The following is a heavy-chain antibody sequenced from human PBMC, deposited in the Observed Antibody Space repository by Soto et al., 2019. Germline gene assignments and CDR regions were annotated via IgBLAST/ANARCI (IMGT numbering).Heavy chain of an antibody. V-gene: IGHV3-23*01. D-gene: IGHD2-15*01. CDR3: AKCGPALTSSGGSCYTPDY. CDR2: ISGSGGST. CDR1: GFTFSSYA. J-gene: IGHJ4*02. Sequence: GGSLRLSCAASGFTFSSYAMSWVRQAPGKGLEWVSAISGSGGSTYYADSVKGRFTISRDNSKNTLYLQMNSLRAEDTAVYYCAKCGPALTSSGGSCYTPDYWGQGTLVTVSS.